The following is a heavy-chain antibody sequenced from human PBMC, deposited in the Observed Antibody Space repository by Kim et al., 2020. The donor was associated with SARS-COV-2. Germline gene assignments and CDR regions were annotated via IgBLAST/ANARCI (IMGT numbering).Heavy chain of an antibody. CDR3: ARVSGYSTNLYPKGFAP. D-gene: IGHD1-26*01. Sequence: SETLSLTCIVSGGSVTTYAYYWSWIRQLPEKGLQWLGYISYTGTTHYNPSLKSRLTMSLDTSNNQFSLKLTSVTAADTAVYYCARVSGYSTNLYPKGFAPWGQGTLVTVSS. CDR1: GGSVTTYAYY. V-gene: IGHV4-31*02. J-gene: IGHJ5*02. CDR2: ISYTGTT.